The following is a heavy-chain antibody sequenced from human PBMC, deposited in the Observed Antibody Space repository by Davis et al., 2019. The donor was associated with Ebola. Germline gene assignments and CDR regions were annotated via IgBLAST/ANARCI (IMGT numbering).Heavy chain of an antibody. J-gene: IGHJ1*01. D-gene: IGHD2-15*01. CDR3: ARGGYCSGGSCPDTEYFQH. CDR2: INPNSGGT. V-gene: IGHV1-2*04. CDR1: GYTFTGYY. Sequence: AASVKVSCKASGYTFTGYYMHWVRQAPGHGLEWMGWINPNSGGTNYAQKFQGWVTMTRDTSISTAYMELSRLRSDDTAVYYCARGGYCSGGSCPDTEYFQHWGQGTLVTVSS.